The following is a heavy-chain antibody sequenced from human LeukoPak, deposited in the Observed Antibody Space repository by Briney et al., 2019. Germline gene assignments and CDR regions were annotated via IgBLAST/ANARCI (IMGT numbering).Heavy chain of an antibody. CDR3: AREGQLANFDY. CDR2: IYHSGST. J-gene: IGHJ4*02. CDR1: GYSISSGYY. V-gene: IGHV4-38-2*02. Sequence: PSETLSLTCTVSGYSISSGYYWGWIRQPPGKGLEWIGSIYHSGSTYYNPSLKSRVTISVDTSKNQFSLKLSSVTAADTAVYYCAREGQLANFDYWGQGTLVTVSP. D-gene: IGHD6-6*01.